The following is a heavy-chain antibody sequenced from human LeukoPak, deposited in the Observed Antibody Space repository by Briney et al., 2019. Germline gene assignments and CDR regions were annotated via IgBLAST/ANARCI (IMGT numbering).Heavy chain of an antibody. J-gene: IGHJ5*02. V-gene: IGHV3-23*01. CDR3: ARGGSYSGNWFDH. D-gene: IGHD1-26*01. Sequence: GGSLRLSCAASGFTFSTYAMSWVRQAPGKGLEWVSGISGSGSSTYYADSAKGRFTISTHNSKNTLYLQMNSLRAEDTAVYYCARGGSYSGNWFDHWGQGTLVTVSS. CDR2: ISGSGSST. CDR1: GFTFSTYA.